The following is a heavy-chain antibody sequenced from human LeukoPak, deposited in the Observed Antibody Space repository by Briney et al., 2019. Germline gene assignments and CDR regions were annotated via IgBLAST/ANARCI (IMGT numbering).Heavy chain of an antibody. V-gene: IGHV1-24*01. J-gene: IGHJ3*02. CDR1: GYSVMELS. D-gene: IGHD3/OR15-3a*01. Sequence: ASVKVSCKVSGYSVMELSMHWVRQAPGKGLEWMGGFDPEDGETIYAQKFQGRVTMTEDTSTDTAYMELSSLRSEDTAVYYCATPGPDWGDAFDIWGPGTMVTVSS. CDR3: ATPGPDWGDAFDI. CDR2: FDPEDGET.